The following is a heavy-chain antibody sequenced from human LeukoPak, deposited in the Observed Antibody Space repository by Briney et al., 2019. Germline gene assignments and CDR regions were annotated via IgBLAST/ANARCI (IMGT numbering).Heavy chain of an antibody. J-gene: IGHJ4*02. V-gene: IGHV1-3*01. CDR1: GYTFTSYA. CDR3: ARDAATTRYSGSYYYGY. CDR2: INAGNGNT. Sequence: APVKVSCKASGYTFTSYAMHWVRQAPGPRLEWMGWINAGNGNTKYSQKFQGRVTITRDTSASTAYMELSSLRSEDTAVYYCARDAATTRYSGSYYYGYWGQGTLVTVSS. D-gene: IGHD1-26*01.